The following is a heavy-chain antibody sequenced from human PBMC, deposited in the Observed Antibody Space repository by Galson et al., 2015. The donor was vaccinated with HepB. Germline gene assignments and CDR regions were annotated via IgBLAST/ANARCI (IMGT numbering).Heavy chain of an antibody. Sequence: SVKVSCKASGFIFTDYYIHWVRQAPGQGLEWMGWINPNSGDTKFAQKFQGRVTLTRDTSISTVYMDLGSLRSDDTAVYYCAREYSPDCTLTTCYVLFIWGQGTMVTVAS. CDR1: GFIFTDYY. J-gene: IGHJ3*02. CDR3: AREYSPDCTLTTCYVLFI. CDR2: INPNSGDT. D-gene: IGHD2-2*01. V-gene: IGHV1-2*02.